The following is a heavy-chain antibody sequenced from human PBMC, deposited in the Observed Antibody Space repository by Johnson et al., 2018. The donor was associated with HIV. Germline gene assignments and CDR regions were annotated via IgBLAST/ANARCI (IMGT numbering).Heavy chain of an antibody. Sequence: QVQLVESGGGLVKPGGSLRLSCAASGFTFSDYYMSWIRQAPGKGLEWVSYISSSGSTIYYADSVKGRFTISRDNAKNSLYLQMNSLRAEDTAVYYGASPKTATRVVRGAFDIWGQGTMVTVSS. CDR1: GFTFSDYY. CDR2: ISSSGSTI. D-gene: IGHD3-10*01. CDR3: ASPKTATRVVRGAFDI. J-gene: IGHJ3*02. V-gene: IGHV3-11*04.